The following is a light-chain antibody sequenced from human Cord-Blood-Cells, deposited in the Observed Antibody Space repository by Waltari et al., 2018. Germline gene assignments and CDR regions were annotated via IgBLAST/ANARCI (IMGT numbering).Light chain of an antibody. CDR3: QQSYSTPYT. J-gene: IGKJ2*01. V-gene: IGKV1-39*01. CDR1: QDISSY. Sequence: DIQMTQAPSSLSASGGCRGTSTCRASQDISSYLNWYQQKPGKAPKLLIYAASSLQSGVPSRFSGSGSGTDFTLTISSLQPEDFATYYCQQSYSTPYTFGQGTQLEIK. CDR2: AAS.